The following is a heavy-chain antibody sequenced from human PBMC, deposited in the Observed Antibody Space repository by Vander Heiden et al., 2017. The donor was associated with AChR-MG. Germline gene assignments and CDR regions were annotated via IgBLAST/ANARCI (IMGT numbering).Heavy chain of an antibody. CDR2: ISSSSSYR. Sequence: EVQLVESGGGLVKPGVSLRLSCAASGFTFSSYSMNWVRQAPGKGLEWVSSISSSSSYRYYADSVKGRFTISRDNAKNSLYLQMNSLRAEDTAVYYCARDEILTGDHVYWGQGTLVTVSS. V-gene: IGHV3-21*01. J-gene: IGHJ4*02. CDR1: GFTFSSYS. CDR3: ARDEILTGDHVY. D-gene: IGHD3-9*01.